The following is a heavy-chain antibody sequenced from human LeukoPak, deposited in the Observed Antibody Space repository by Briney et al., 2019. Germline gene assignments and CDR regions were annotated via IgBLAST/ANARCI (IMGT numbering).Heavy chain of an antibody. J-gene: IGHJ4*02. CDR2: IYYSGST. Sequence: PSQTLSLTCTVSGGSISSGDYYWSWIRQPPGKGLEWIGYIYYSGSTYYNTSLKSRVTISVDTSKNQFSLKLSSVTAVDTAVYYCARGRGYYYDSSGYYSFDYWGQGTLVTVSS. CDR1: GGSISSGDYY. D-gene: IGHD3-22*01. V-gene: IGHV4-30-4*01. CDR3: ARGRGYYYDSSGYYSFDY.